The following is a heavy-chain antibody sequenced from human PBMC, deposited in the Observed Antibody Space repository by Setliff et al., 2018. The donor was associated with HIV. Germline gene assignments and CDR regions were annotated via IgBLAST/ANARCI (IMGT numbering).Heavy chain of an antibody. CDR2: ISYSGST. V-gene: IGHV4-59*12. CDR1: GDSISNYY. Sequence: PSETLSLTCTVSGDSISNYYWSWIRQPPGKGLEYIGYISYSGSTNYKPSLKSRVTISVDTSKNQFSLKVTSVTAADTAVYYCARTVRREFRTNVGDHYYFYMDVWGKGTTVTVSS. D-gene: IGHD3-3*01. J-gene: IGHJ6*03. CDR3: ARTVRREFRTNVGDHYYFYMDV.